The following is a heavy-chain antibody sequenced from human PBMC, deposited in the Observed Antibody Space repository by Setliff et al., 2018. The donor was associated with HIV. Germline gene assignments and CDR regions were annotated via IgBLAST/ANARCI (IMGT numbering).Heavy chain of an antibody. J-gene: IGHJ4*02. CDR3: ARHGSGPFIITLPEGADYFDS. D-gene: IGHD3-10*01. Sequence: ASVKVSCKASGYTFTEFYVHWVRQAPGEGLEWIGWIYPNTGGTNYAQKFQGRVTMTRDTSTSTVYKELNSLSSEDAAVYYCARHGSGPFIITLPEGADYFDSWGQGTLVTVSS. V-gene: IGHV1-2*02. CDR2: IYPNTGGT. CDR1: GYTFTEFY.